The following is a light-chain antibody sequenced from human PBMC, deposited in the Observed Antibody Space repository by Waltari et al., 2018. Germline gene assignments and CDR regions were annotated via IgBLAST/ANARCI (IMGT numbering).Light chain of an antibody. CDR2: GKN. CDR1: SLRLYS. CDR3: NSREISGDVI. J-gene: IGLJ2*01. Sequence: SSELSQDPAVSVALGQTVRITCQGDSLRLYSARWGRQKPGQSPVLLIYGKNNRPPGIPDRFSASSSGNTASLTISGVRAEDEGDYYCNSREISGDVIFGGGTKLTVL. V-gene: IGLV3-19*01.